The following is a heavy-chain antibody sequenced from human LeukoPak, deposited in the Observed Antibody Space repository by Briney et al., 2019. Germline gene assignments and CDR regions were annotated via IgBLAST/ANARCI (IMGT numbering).Heavy chain of an antibody. CDR2: IYYSGST. CDR1: GGSVSSGSYY. Sequence: SETLSLTCTVSGGSVSSGSYYWSWIRQPPGKGLEWIGYIYYSGSTYYNPSLKSRVTISVDTAKNQFSLKLSSVTAADTAVYYCARDSHRPYKPYFDYWGQGTLVTVSS. CDR3: ARDSHRPYKPYFDY. V-gene: IGHV4-31*03. J-gene: IGHJ4*02. D-gene: IGHD3-10*01.